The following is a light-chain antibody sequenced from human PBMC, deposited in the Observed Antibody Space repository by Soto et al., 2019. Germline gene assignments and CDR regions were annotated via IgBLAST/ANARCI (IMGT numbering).Light chain of an antibody. Sequence: EIVMTQSPATLSMSPGERATISCRASQSVSSNLAWYQQKPGQAPRLLIYHASTRATGIPARFSGSGSGTEFTLTISSLQSEDFAVYYCQKYNKWPLTFGGGTKVEIK. CDR2: HAS. CDR3: QKYNKWPLT. V-gene: IGKV3-15*01. CDR1: QSVSSN. J-gene: IGKJ4*01.